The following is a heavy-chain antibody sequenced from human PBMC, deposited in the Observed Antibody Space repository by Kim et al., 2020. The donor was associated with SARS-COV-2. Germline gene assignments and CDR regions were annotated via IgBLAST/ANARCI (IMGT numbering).Heavy chain of an antibody. D-gene: IGHD6-19*01. CDR2: ISGSGGST. CDR3: AKDRALQQWPVSRYDYGMDV. CDR1: GFTFSSYA. V-gene: IGHV3-23*01. J-gene: IGHJ6*02. Sequence: GGSLRLSCAASGFTFSSYAMSWVRQAPGKGLEWVSAISGSGGSTYYADSVKGRFTISRDNSKNTLYLQMNSLRAEDTAVYYCAKDRALQQWPVSRYDYGMDVWGQGTTVTVSS.